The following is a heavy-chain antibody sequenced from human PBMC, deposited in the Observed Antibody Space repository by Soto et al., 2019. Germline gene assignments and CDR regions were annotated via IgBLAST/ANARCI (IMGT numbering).Heavy chain of an antibody. V-gene: IGHV4-31*03. Sequence: QVRLQASGQGLVRPSQTLSLICTVSGGSIRNDNFYWSFLRQRPGTGLEWLGYISYSGITFYNPSLESRPFISVDPSNNKVSLNLKSVTAADTAIYYCARDLDGVVTVLGAFAVLGPGTLVTVAS. CDR3: ARDLDGVVTVLGAFAV. D-gene: IGHD2-21*02. CDR2: ISYSGIT. J-gene: IGHJ3*01. CDR1: GGSIRNDNFY.